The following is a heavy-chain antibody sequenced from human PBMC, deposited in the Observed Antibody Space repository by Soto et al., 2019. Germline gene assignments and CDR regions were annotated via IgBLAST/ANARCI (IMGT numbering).Heavy chain of an antibody. CDR1: GGSFSGYY. V-gene: IGHV4-34*01. D-gene: IGHD1-26*01. CDR3: ARGRLGAPTLDY. CDR2: INHSGST. J-gene: IGHJ4*02. Sequence: SETLSLTCAVYGGSFSGYYWSWIRQPPGKGLEWIGEINHSGSTNYNPSLKSRVTISVDTSKNQFSLKLSSVTAADTAVYYCARGRLGAPTLDYWGQGTLVTVSS.